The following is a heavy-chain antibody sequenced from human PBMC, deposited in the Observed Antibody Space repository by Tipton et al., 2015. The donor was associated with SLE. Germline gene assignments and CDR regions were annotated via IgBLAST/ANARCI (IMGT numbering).Heavy chain of an antibody. Sequence: TLSLTCTVSGGSISSRSYYWGWIRQPPGKGLEWIGEINHSGGTNYNPSLKSRVTISVDTSKNQFSLKLSSVTAADTAVYYCARAPGLDRDYQYYYYMDVWGKGTTVTVSS. D-gene: IGHD3/OR15-3a*01. CDR3: ARAPGLDRDYQYYYYMDV. J-gene: IGHJ6*03. V-gene: IGHV4-39*07. CDR2: INHSGGT. CDR1: GGSISSRSYY.